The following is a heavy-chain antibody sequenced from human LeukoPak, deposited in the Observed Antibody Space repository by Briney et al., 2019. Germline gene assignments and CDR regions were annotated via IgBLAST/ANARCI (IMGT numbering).Heavy chain of an antibody. CDR2: FDPEDGET. CDR3: ATLCSGIAADGTECSWFDP. CDR1: GYTLTELS. D-gene: IGHD6-13*01. V-gene: IGHV1-24*01. Sequence: GASVKVSCKVSGYTLTELSMHWVRQAPGKGLEWMGGFDPEDGETIYAQKFQGRVTMTEDTSTDTAYMELSSLRSEDTAVYYCATLCSGIAADGTECSWFDPWGQGTLVAVSS. J-gene: IGHJ5*02.